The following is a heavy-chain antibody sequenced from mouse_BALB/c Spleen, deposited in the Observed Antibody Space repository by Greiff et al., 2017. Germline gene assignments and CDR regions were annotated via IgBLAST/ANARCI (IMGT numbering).Heavy chain of an antibody. D-gene: IGHD2-2*01. V-gene: IGHV14-3*02. CDR1: GFNIKDTY. J-gene: IGHJ4*01. CDR3: ALIYYGYDGGAMDY. Sequence: VQLKESGAELVKPGASVKLSCTASGFNIKDTYMHWVKQRPEQGLEWIGRIDPANGNTKYDPKFQGKATITADTSSNTAYLQLSSLTSEDTAVYYCALIYYGYDGGAMDYWGQGTSVTVSS. CDR2: IDPANGNT.